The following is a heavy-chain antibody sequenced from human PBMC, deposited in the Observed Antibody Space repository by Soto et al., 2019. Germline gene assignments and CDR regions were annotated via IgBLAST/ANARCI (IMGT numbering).Heavy chain of an antibody. CDR3: AKGGAIVAAGTRVYLYNAMDV. Sequence: ASVKVSCKASGYTFTGYYVHWVRQAPGQGLEWMGWINPNSGDTYLAQRFQGRVTMNRDTSIGTAYMELRGLTSDDTAEYYCAKGGAIVAAGTRVYLYNAMDVWGQGTTVTAP. D-gene: IGHD1-26*01. V-gene: IGHV1-2*02. J-gene: IGHJ6*02. CDR2: INPNSGDT. CDR1: GYTFTGYY.